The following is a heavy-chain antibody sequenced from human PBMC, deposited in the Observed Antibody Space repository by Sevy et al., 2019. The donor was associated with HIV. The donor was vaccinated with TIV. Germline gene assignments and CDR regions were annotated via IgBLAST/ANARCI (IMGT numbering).Heavy chain of an antibody. CDR2: VKQDMSEK. CDR1: GFTFSSNW. J-gene: IGHJ4*02. V-gene: IGHV3-7*01. CDR3: AREQQITMLVVIGGLYFDF. D-gene: IGHD3-22*01. Sequence: GGSLRLSCATSGFTFSSNWMTWVRQAPGKGLEWVANVKQDMSEKYYADSVKGRLTISRANAKNSLYLEMNSLRAEDTAVYYCAREQQITMLVVIGGLYFDFWGQGTLVTVSS.